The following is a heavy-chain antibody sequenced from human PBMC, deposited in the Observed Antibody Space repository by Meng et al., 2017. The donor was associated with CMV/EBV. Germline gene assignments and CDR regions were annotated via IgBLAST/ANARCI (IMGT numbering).Heavy chain of an antibody. J-gene: IGHJ4*02. V-gene: IGHV4-4*07. CDR3: ARDSLRGAGSFDY. CDR2: IYPSGST. CDR1: GGYISSYY. Sequence: QYLVHGRLNTSESLALPCSVSGGYISSYYWSWIRQTPGKGLEWIGGIYPSGSTNYNPSLKSRVTMSVDTSKNQFSLKLSSVTAADTAVYYCARDSLRGAGSFDYWGQGTLVTVSS. D-gene: IGHD1-26*01.